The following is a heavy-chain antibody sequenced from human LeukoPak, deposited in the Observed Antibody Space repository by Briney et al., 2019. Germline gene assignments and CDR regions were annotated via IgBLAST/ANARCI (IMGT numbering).Heavy chain of an antibody. Sequence: LRLSCAATGFSFKDYGMHWVRQPPGKGLEWVSAINWSGGGTDYADSVKGRFTISRDNAKNSLYLQLSSLRPEDTALYYCAKHLTATNTYIFFGLDVWGQGTSVTVSS. CDR2: INWSGGGT. CDR3: AKHLTATNTYIFFGLDV. D-gene: IGHD1-26*01. V-gene: IGHV3-9*01. CDR1: GFSFKDYG. J-gene: IGHJ6*02.